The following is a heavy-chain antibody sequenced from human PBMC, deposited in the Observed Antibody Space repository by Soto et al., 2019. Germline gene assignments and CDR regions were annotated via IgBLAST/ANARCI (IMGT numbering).Heavy chain of an antibody. CDR3: SLSSGYYYFGDY. Sequence: GGSLRLSCAASGFTFSSYGMHWVRQAPGKGLEWVAVISYDGTNKYYADSVKGRFTISRDNSKNTLYLQMNSLRAEDTAVYYCSLSSGYYYFGDYWGQGTLVTVSS. V-gene: IGHV3-30*03. CDR1: GFTFSSYG. D-gene: IGHD3-22*01. J-gene: IGHJ4*02. CDR2: ISYDGTNK.